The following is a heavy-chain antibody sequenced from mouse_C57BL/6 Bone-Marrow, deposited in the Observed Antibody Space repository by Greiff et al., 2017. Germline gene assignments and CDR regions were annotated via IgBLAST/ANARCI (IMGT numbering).Heavy chain of an antibody. J-gene: IGHJ1*03. CDR1: GYTFTSYW. D-gene: IGHD1-1*01. Sequence: QVQLQQPGAELVRPGTSVKLSCKASGYTFTSYWMHWVKQRPGQGLAWIGVIDPSDSYPNYNQKFKGKATLTVDTSSSTAYMQLSSLTSEYSAVYYCARVITTVVANWYFDVWGTGTTVTVSS. CDR2: IDPSDSYP. CDR3: ARVITTVVANWYFDV. V-gene: IGHV1-59*01.